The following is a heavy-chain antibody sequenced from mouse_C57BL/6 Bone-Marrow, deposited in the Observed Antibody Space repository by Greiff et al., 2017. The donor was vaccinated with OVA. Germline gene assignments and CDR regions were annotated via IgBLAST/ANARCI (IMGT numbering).Heavy chain of an antibody. J-gene: IGHJ3*01. V-gene: IGHV1-26*01. CDR3: ARRDDGYYFFAY. CDR2: INPNNGGT. D-gene: IGHD2-3*01. CDR1: GYTFTDYY. Sequence: VQLQQSGPELVKPGASVKISCKASGYTFTDYYMNWVKQSHGKSLEWIGDINPNNGGTSYNQKFKGKATLTVDKSSSTAYMELRSLTSEDSAVYYCARRDDGYYFFAYWGQGTLVTVSA.